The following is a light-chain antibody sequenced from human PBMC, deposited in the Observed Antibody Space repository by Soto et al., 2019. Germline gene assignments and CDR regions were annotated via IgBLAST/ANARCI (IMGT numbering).Light chain of an antibody. J-gene: IGLJ1*01. CDR1: SSDVGSYNL. Sequence: QSDLTQPASVSGSPGQSLTISCTGTSSDVGSYNLVSWYQQHPGKAPKLMIYEGSKRPSGVSNRFSGSKSGNTASLTISGLQAEDEADYYCCSYAGSPFVFGTGTKVTVL. CDR3: CSYAGSPFV. V-gene: IGLV2-23*01. CDR2: EGS.